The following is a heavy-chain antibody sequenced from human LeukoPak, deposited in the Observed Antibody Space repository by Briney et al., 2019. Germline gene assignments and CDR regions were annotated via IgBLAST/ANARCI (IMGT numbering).Heavy chain of an antibody. J-gene: IGHJ6*02. D-gene: IGHD6-13*01. V-gene: IGHV1-69*04. Sequence: ASVKVSCKASGGTFSSYAISWVRQAPGQGLEWMGRIIPILGIANYAQKFQGRVTITADKSTSTAYMELSSLRSEDTAVYYCARDLSAAAPPGGMDVWGQGTTVTVSS. CDR1: GGTFSSYA. CDR2: IIPILGIA. CDR3: ARDLSAAAPPGGMDV.